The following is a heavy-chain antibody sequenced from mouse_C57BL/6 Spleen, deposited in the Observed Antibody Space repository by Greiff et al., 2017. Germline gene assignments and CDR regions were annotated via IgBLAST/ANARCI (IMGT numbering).Heavy chain of an antibody. V-gene: IGHV3-6*01. J-gene: IGHJ1*03. Sequence: ESGPGLVKPSQSLSLTCSVTGYSITSGYYWNWIRQFPGNKLEWMGYISYDGSNNYNPSLQNRSSITRDTSKNQLFLKLNSVTTEDTATCYCARGVLRDIDVWGTGTTVTVSS. CDR2: ISYDGSN. CDR1: GYSITSGYY. D-gene: IGHD1-1*01. CDR3: ARGVLRDIDV.